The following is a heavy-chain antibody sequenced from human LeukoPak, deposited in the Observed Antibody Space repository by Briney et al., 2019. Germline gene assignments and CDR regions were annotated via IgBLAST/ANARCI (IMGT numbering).Heavy chain of an antibody. CDR1: GYTFTGYY. V-gene: IGHV1-2*02. CDR2: INPNSGGT. Sequence: EASVKVSCKASGYTFTGYYMHWVRQAPGQGLEWMGWINPNSGGTNYAQKFQGRVTMTRDTSISTAYMELSRLRSDDTAVYYCARGAGGYYDILTGYYENDYWGQGTLVTVSS. J-gene: IGHJ4*02. CDR3: ARGAGGYYDILTGYYENDY. D-gene: IGHD3-9*01.